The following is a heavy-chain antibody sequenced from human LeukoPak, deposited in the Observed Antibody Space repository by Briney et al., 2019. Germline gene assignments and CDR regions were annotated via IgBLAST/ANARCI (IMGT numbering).Heavy chain of an antibody. CDR3: AKDSSEVRGVIPI. D-gene: IGHD3-10*01. V-gene: IGHV3-30*18. J-gene: IGHJ4*02. CDR1: GFTFSSYG. CDR2: ISYDGSNK. Sequence: GGSLRLSCAASGFTFSSYGMHWVRQAPGKGLEWVAVISYDGSNKYYADSVKGRFTISRDNSKNTLYLQMDSLRAEDTAVYYCAKDSSEVRGVIPIWGQGTLVTVSS.